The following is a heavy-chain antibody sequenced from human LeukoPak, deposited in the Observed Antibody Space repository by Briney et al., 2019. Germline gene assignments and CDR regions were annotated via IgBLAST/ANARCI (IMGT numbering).Heavy chain of an antibody. J-gene: IGHJ4*02. CDR2: IYLYNSVST. D-gene: IGHD2-15*01. Sequence: PSETLSLTCTVSGGSISSYYWGWIRQPPGEGLEWIGYIYLYNSVSTNYNPSLKSRVTISVDTSKNQFSLKLSSVTAADTAVYYCARVLPSVVVVAAYHYCDYWGQGTLVTVSS. CDR3: ARVLPSVVVVAAYHYCDY. V-gene: IGHV4-59*12. CDR1: GGSISSYY.